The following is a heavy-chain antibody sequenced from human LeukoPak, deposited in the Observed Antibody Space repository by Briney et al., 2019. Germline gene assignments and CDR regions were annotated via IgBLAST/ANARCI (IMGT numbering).Heavy chain of an antibody. CDR3: ASITMVRGADLDY. J-gene: IGHJ4*02. CDR2: IKSDGAGT. D-gene: IGHD3-10*01. V-gene: IGHV3-74*01. CDR1: GFSFSSFW. Sequence: GGSLRLSCAASGFSFSSFWMHWVRQAPGKGLVWVSGIKSDGAGTSYVDSVKGRFTISRDNAKNTLYLQMNSLRAEDTAVYYCASITMVRGADLDYWGQGTLVTVYS.